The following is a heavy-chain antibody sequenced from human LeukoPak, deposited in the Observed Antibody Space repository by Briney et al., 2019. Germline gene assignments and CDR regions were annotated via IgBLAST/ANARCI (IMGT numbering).Heavy chain of an antibody. J-gene: IGHJ6*03. V-gene: IGHV4-61*02. CDR2: IYTSGST. CDR1: GGSISSGSYY. Sequence: SETLSLTCTVSGGSISSGSYYWSWIRQPAGKGLAWIGRIYTSGSTNYNPSLKSRVTISVDTSKNQFSLKLSSVTAADTAVYYCAREADTAMVTYYYYYMDVWGKGTTVTVSS. CDR3: AREADTAMVTYYYYYMDV. D-gene: IGHD5-18*01.